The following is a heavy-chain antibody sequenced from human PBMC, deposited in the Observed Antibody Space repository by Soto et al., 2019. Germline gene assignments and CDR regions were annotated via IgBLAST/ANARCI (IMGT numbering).Heavy chain of an antibody. D-gene: IGHD3-22*01. CDR3: ARVLDSSGFDDAFDI. Sequence: QVQLVQSGAEVKKPGSSVKVSCKAFGGTFSSYAISWVRQAPGQGLEGLGGIIPILGKANYAQKSQGRVTITADESTSTAYMELSSLRSEDTAVYYCARVLDSSGFDDAFDIWGQGTMVTVSS. CDR2: IIPILGKA. V-gene: IGHV1-69*01. CDR1: GGTFSSYA. J-gene: IGHJ3*02.